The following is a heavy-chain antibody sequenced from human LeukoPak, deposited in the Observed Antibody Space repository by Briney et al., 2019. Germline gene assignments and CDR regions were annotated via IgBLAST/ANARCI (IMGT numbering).Heavy chain of an antibody. CDR2: ISGNAGSR. J-gene: IGHJ4*02. D-gene: IGHD2-15*01. Sequence: PGGSLRLSCAASKFSFNSYAMSWVRQAPGKGLEWVSTISGNAGSRYYADSVKGRFTISRDNSKNTLELQMNSLRAEDTAIYYCAKDLAPYSSGSPFDYWGPGTLATVSS. V-gene: IGHV3-23*01. CDR1: KFSFNSYA. CDR3: AKDLAPYSSGSPFDY.